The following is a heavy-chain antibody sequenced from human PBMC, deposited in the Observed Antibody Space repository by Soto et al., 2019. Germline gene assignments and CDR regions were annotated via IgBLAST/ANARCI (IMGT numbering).Heavy chain of an antibody. Sequence: QVQLVQSGAEVKKPGASVKVSCKASGYIFTSYGISWVRQAPGQGLEWMGWISAYNGNTNYAQKLQGRVTMTTDTSTSTAYMELRSLRSDDTAVYYCARDPRPLWEPYYYYGMDVWGQGTTVTVSS. CDR1: GYIFTSYG. D-gene: IGHD1-26*01. J-gene: IGHJ6*02. CDR3: ARDPRPLWEPYYYYGMDV. CDR2: ISAYNGNT. V-gene: IGHV1-18*04.